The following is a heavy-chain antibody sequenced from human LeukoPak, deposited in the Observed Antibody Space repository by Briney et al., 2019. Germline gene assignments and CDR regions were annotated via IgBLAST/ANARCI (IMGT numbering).Heavy chain of an antibody. CDR2: ISWNSGSI. CDR3: AKGSQWELGVNWFDP. V-gene: IGHV3-9*01. J-gene: IGHJ5*02. CDR1: GFTFDDYA. Sequence: PGRSLRLSCAASGFTFDDYAMHWVRHAPGKGLEWVSGISWNSGSIGYADSVKGRFTISRDNAKNSLYLQMNSLRAEDTALYYCAKGSQWELGVNWFDPWGQGTLVTVSS. D-gene: IGHD1-26*01.